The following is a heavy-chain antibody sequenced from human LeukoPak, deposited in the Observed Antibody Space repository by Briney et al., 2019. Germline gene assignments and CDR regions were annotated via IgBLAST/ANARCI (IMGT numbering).Heavy chain of an antibody. CDR2: ISRGGRTI. J-gene: IGHJ5*02. D-gene: IGHD1-26*01. CDR3: AKDTTGATPGT. Sequence: GGSLRLSCAASGFTFSDSYMSWIRQAPGKGLEWVSYISRGGRTIYYADSVKGRFTISRDNAKNSLYLQMNSLRAEDTAVYYCAKDTTGATPGTWGQGTLVTVSS. V-gene: IGHV3-11*01. CDR1: GFTFSDSY.